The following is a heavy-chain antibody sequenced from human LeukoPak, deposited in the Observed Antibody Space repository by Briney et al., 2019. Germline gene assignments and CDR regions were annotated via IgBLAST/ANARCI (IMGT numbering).Heavy chain of an antibody. CDR3: ASTVAPQYYFDH. J-gene: IGHJ4*02. CDR2: ISYDGSNK. V-gene: IGHV3-30*03. D-gene: IGHD4-11*01. CDR1: GFTFSSYG. Sequence: GGYLRLSCAASGFTFSSYGMHWVRQAQGKGLEWVAVISYDGSNKYYADSVKGRFTISRDNSKNTLYLQMNSLRAEDTAVYYCASTVAPQYYFDHWGQGTLVTVSS.